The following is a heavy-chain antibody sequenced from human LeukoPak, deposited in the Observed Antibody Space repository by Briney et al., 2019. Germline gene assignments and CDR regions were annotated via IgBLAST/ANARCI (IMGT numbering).Heavy chain of an antibody. D-gene: IGHD2-21*02. V-gene: IGHV3-30-3*01. CDR1: GFTFSSYA. J-gene: IGHJ3*02. CDR3: ARPTFCGGDCLHDAFDI. CDR2: ISYDGSNK. Sequence: GGSPRLSCAASGFTFSSYAMHWVRQAPGKGLEWVAVISYDGSNKYYADSVKGRFTISRDNSKNTLYLQMNSLRAEDTAVYYCARPTFCGGDCLHDAFDIWGQGTMVTVSS.